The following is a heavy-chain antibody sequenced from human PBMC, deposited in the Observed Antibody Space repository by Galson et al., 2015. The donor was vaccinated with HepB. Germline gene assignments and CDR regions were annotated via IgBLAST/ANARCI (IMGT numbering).Heavy chain of an antibody. CDR1: GFTFSSYA. Sequence: SLRLSCAASGFTFSSYAMHWVRQAPGKGLEWVAVISYDGSNKYYADSVKGRFTISRDNSKNTLYLQMNSLRAEDTAVYYCARTEDCSSTSCSTIGTYYAFDIWGQGTMVTVSS. D-gene: IGHD2-2*02. J-gene: IGHJ3*02. V-gene: IGHV3-30*04. CDR2: ISYDGSNK. CDR3: ARTEDCSSTSCSTIGTYYAFDI.